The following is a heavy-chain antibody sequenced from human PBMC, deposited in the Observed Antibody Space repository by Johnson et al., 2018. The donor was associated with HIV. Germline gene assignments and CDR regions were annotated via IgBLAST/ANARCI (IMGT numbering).Heavy chain of an antibody. J-gene: IGHJ3*02. Sequence: EQLVESGGGLIQPGGSLRLSCAASGFTVSSNYMSWVRQAPGKGLEWVSVIYSGGSTFYADSVKGRFTISRDNSNNTLYLQMNSLRAEDTAVYYCAREVPGKAFDIWGQGTMVTVSS. D-gene: IGHD2-2*01. CDR3: AREVPGKAFDI. V-gene: IGHV3-66*03. CDR2: IYSGGST. CDR1: GFTVSSNY.